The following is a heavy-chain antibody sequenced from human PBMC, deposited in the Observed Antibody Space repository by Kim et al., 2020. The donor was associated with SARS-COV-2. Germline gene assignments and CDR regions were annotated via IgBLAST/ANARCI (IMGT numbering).Heavy chain of an antibody. D-gene: IGHD3-9*01. Sequence: NPSLKSRVTISLDTSKNQFSLKLSSVTAADTAVYYCARDGYYDILTGYLNWGQGTLVTVSS. J-gene: IGHJ4*02. V-gene: IGHV4-59*01. CDR3: ARDGYYDILTGYLN.